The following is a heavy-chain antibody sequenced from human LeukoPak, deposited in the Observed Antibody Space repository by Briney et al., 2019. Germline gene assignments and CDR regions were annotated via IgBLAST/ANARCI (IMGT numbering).Heavy chain of an antibody. CDR1: GYTFTGYY. CDR2: INPNSGGA. D-gene: IGHD2-2*01. Sequence: ASVKVSCKASGYTFTGYYMHWVRHAPGQGLEWMGWINPNSGGANYAQKFQGRVTMTRDTSISTAYMELSRLRSDDTAVYYCARGAGYYSSTSCPPRPYYFDYWGQGTLVTVSS. V-gene: IGHV1-2*02. J-gene: IGHJ4*02. CDR3: ARGAGYYSSTSCPPRPYYFDY.